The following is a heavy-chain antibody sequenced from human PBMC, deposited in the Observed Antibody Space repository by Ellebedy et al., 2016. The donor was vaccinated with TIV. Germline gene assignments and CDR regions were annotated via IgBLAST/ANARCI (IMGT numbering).Heavy chain of an antibody. J-gene: IGHJ4*02. CDR3: AKDPFTMVRGVISDAQFDY. V-gene: IGHV3-23*01. Sequence: GGSLRLXXAASGFTFSSYAMSWVRQAPGKGLEWVSAISGSGGSTYYADSVKGRFTISRDNSKNTLYLQMNSLRAEDTAVYYCAKDPFTMVRGVISDAQFDYWGQGTLVTVSS. CDR1: GFTFSSYA. D-gene: IGHD3-10*01. CDR2: ISGSGGST.